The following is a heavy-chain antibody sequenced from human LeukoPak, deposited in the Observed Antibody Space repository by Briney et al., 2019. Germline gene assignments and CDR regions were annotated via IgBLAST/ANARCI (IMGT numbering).Heavy chain of an antibody. CDR3: ARRTAMVRANWFDP. CDR1: GGSFSGYY. CDR2: INHSGST. V-gene: IGHV4-34*01. J-gene: IGHJ5*02. D-gene: IGHD3-10*01. Sequence: SETLSLTCAVYGGSFSGYYWSWIRQPPRKGLEWIGEINHSGSTNYSPSPKSRATISVDTSKNQFSLKLSSVTAADTAVYYCARRTAMVRANWFDPWGQGTLVTVSS.